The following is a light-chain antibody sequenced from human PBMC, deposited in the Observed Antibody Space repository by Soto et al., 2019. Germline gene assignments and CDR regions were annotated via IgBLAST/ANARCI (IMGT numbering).Light chain of an antibody. Sequence: EIVLTQSPATLSLSPGERATLSSRASQSVGSYLAWYQQKPGQTPRLLIYDASNRATDIPAKFSGSGSGTDFTLTISSLEPEDFAVYYCQQRSNWPVTFGQGTRVEIK. CDR1: QSVGSY. CDR2: DAS. V-gene: IGKV3-11*01. J-gene: IGKJ1*01. CDR3: QQRSNWPVT.